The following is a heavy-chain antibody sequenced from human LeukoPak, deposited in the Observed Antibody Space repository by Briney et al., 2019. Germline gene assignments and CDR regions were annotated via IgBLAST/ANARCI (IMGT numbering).Heavy chain of an antibody. V-gene: IGHV4-39*01. CDR3: ARQTRDTMVRGVIILFDY. J-gene: IGHJ4*02. D-gene: IGHD3-10*01. CDR2: IYYSGST. Sequence: PSETLSLTCTVSGGSISSSSYYWGWIRQPPGKGLEWIGSIYYSGSTYYNPSLKSRVTISVDTSKNQFSLKLSSVAAADTAVYYCARQTRDTMVRGVIILFDYWGQGTLATVSS. CDR1: GGSISSSSYY.